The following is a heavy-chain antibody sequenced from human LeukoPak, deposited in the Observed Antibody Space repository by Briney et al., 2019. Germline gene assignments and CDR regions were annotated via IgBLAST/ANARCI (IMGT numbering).Heavy chain of an antibody. D-gene: IGHD2-2*02. Sequence: PGESLKISCKGSGYKATNSWIGWVPPMPGQGLEWMGNIYLGDSDTVYSPSLQGRVTISADKSINPPYLQWSDMKASDTAMYYCARPGGYCNSTTCYTLQFFDFWGQGTLVTVSS. J-gene: IGHJ4*02. V-gene: IGHV5-51*03. CDR2: IYLGDSDT. CDR3: ARPGGYCNSTTCYTLQFFDF. CDR1: GYKATNSW.